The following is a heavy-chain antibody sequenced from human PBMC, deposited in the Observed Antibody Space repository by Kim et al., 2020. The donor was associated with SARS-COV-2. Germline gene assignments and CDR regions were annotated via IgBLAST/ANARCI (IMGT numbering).Heavy chain of an antibody. D-gene: IGHD3-10*01. CDR2: IWYDGSNK. J-gene: IGHJ4*02. CDR1: GFTFSSYG. Sequence: GGSMRLSCAASGFTFSSYGRHWVRQAIGKGLEWVAVIWYDGSNKYYADCVKGCFTNPRDNSKNTLYLQMNRLRAEDTAVYYCARDLGFGELFTRDSQTYYWCQGTLVTVSS. V-gene: IGHV3-33*01. CDR3: ARDLGFGELFTRDSQTYY.